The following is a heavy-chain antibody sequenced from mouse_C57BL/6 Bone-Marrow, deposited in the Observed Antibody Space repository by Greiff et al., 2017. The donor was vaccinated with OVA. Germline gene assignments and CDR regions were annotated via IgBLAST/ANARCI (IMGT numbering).Heavy chain of an antibody. J-gene: IGHJ3*01. V-gene: IGHV5-6*01. CDR2: ISSGGSYT. CDR3: ARPPYSNYWFAY. D-gene: IGHD2-5*01. Sequence: EVQVVESGGDLVKPGGSLKLSCAASGFTFSSYGMSWVRQTPDKRLEWVATISSGGSYTYYPDSVKGRFTISRENAKKTLYLQMSSLKSEDTAMYYCARPPYSNYWFAYWGQGTLVTVSA. CDR1: GFTFSSYG.